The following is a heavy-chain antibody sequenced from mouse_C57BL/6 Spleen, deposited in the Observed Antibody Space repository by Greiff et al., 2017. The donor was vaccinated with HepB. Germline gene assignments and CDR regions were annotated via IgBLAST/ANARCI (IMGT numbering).Heavy chain of an antibody. V-gene: IGHV14-4*01. CDR2: IDPENGDT. D-gene: IGHD1-1*01. Sequence: VQLKESGAELVRPGASVKLSCTASGFNIKDDYMHWVKQRPEQGLEWIGWIDPENGDTEYASKFQGKATITADTSSNTAYLQLSSLTSEDTAVYYCTTDYYGSSYEGWFAYWGQGTLVTVSA. CDR3: TTDYYGSSYEGWFAY. J-gene: IGHJ3*01. CDR1: GFNIKDDY.